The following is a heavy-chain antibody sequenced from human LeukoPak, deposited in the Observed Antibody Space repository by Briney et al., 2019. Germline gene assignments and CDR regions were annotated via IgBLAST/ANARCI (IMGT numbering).Heavy chain of an antibody. D-gene: IGHD1-14*01. J-gene: IGHJ5*02. V-gene: IGHV1-24*01. CDR2: FDPEDGET. CDR1: GYTLTELF. Sequence: ASVTVSRKVSGYTLTELFMHRVRQAPGKGHEREGGFDPEDGETIYAQTFQGRVPMTEDTSTDTAYMELSRLRSEDTAVYYCVRPAHARGGPWFDPCGQGTLVTVSS. CDR3: VRPAHARGGPWFDP.